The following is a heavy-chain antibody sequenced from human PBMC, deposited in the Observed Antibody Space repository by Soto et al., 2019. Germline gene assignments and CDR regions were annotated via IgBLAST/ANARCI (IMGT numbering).Heavy chain of an antibody. J-gene: IGHJ4*02. CDR2: ISYDGSNK. Sequence: QVQLVESGGGVVQPGRSLRLSCAASGFTFSSYAMHWVRQAPGKGLEWVAVISYDGSNKYYADSVKGRFTISRDNSKNTLHLQMNRPRGEETAVYYCARDHGLTWLWGRGLDYWGQGTLVTVSS. D-gene: IGHD3-22*01. CDR1: GFTFSSYA. CDR3: ARDHGLTWLWGRGLDY. V-gene: IGHV3-30-3*01.